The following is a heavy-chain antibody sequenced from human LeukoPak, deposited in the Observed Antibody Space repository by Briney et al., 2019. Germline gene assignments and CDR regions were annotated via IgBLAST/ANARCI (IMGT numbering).Heavy chain of an antibody. D-gene: IGHD5-24*01. CDR3: ARVMATNEQNWFDP. Sequence: ASVKFSGKDLGTTFPSNYLNWVGKPLGQGLGWRGIINPSGGSTSYAQKFQGRVTMTRDMSTSTVYMELSSLRSEDTAVYYCARVMATNEQNWFDPWGQGTLVTVSS. V-gene: IGHV1-46*01. J-gene: IGHJ5*02. CDR2: INPSGGST. CDR1: GTTFPSNY.